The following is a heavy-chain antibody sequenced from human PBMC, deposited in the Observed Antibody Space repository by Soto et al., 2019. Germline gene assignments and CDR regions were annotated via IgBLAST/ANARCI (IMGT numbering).Heavy chain of an antibody. CDR2: IYHSGST. J-gene: IGHJ3*01. Sequence: SETLSLTCAVSGGSISSGGYSWSWIRQPPGKGLEWIGYIYHSGSTYYNPSLKSRVTISVDRSKNQFSLKLSSVTAADTAVYYGARTPNMGAQGKRFTVS. CDR3: ARTPNM. CDR1: GGSISSGGYS. V-gene: IGHV4-30-2*01. D-gene: IGHD3-10*01.